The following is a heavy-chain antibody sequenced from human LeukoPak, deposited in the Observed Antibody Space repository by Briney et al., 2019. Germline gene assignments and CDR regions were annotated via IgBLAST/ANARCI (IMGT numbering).Heavy chain of an antibody. CDR2: ISGSGGST. J-gene: IGHJ4*02. D-gene: IGHD6-19*01. CDR1: GFSFDDYA. Sequence: GGSLRLSCAASGFSFDDYAMSWVRQAPGKGLEWVSAISGSGGSTYYADSVKGRFTISRDNSKNTLYLQMNSLRAEDTAVYYCAKWLAGYDYWGQGTLVTVSS. CDR3: AKWLAGYDY. V-gene: IGHV3-23*01.